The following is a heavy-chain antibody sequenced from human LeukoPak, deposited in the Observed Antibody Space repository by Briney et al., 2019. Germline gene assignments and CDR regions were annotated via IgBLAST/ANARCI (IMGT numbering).Heavy chain of an antibody. J-gene: IGHJ4*02. CDR1: GVTLSSYA. Sequence: PGGSLRLSCAASGVTLSSYAMSGARQAPGRGREWVSDISGSGGSTYYADSAKGRSTISRDNSKNTLYLQMNSLRAEDTAVYYCAKPLGGSGSYYNAASYDYWGEGTLVTVSS. D-gene: IGHD3-10*01. V-gene: IGHV3-23*01. CDR2: ISGSGGST. CDR3: AKPLGGSGSYYNAASYDY.